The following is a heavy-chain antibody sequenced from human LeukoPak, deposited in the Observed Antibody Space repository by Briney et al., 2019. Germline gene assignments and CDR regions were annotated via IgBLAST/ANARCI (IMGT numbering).Heavy chain of an antibody. CDR2: ISSSGSTI. V-gene: IGHV3-48*03. D-gene: IGHD3-10*02. J-gene: IGHJ6*04. Sequence: WGSLRLYCAAYRFTFSNHGMKRLPQAQGQGLKGGLNISSSGSTIYYADSVKGRFTISRDNGKNSLYLQRNSLRAEDTAVYYCAELGITMIGGVWGKGTTVTISS. CDR3: AELGITMIGGV. CDR1: RFTFSNHG.